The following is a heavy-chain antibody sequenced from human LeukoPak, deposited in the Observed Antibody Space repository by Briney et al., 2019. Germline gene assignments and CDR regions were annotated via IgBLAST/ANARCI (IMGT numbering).Heavy chain of an antibody. CDR1: GFTFRSHA. D-gene: IGHD3-16*01. Sequence: PGGSLRLSCVGSGFTFRSHAMSWVRQAPEKGLEFVSGIYENGGTTYYADSVKGRFTISRDNSKNTLYLQMNSLRAEDMAVYYCAKGALYDPDAFDIWGQGTMVTVSS. V-gene: IGHV3-23*01. CDR2: IYENGGTT. J-gene: IGHJ3*02. CDR3: AKGALYDPDAFDI.